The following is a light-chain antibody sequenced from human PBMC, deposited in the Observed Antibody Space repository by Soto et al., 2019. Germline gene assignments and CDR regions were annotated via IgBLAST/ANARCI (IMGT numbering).Light chain of an antibody. Sequence: EIQMTQSPSTLSASVGARVTITYWASQSISDRLAWYQRKPGKAPKLLIFDASTLESGVPSRFSGGGSGTEFTLTISSLQPDEFATYYCKQYNSYSRTFGQGTKVDIK. CDR1: QSISDR. V-gene: IGKV1-5*01. J-gene: IGKJ1*01. CDR2: DAS. CDR3: KQYNSYSRT.